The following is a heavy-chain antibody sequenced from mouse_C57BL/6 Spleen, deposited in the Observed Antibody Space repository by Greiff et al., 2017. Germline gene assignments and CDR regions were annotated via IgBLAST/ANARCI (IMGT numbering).Heavy chain of an antibody. Sequence: EVQLQQSGPELVKPGASVKMSCKASGYTFTDYNMHWVKQSPGKGLEWIGYINPNNGGTSYNQKFKGKATLTVNKSSSTAYIELRSLTSEDSAVYYCASGRGKGPLDYWGQGTTLTVSS. CDR2: INPNNGGT. CDR3: ASGRGKGPLDY. CDR1: GYTFTDYN. V-gene: IGHV1-22*01. J-gene: IGHJ2*01.